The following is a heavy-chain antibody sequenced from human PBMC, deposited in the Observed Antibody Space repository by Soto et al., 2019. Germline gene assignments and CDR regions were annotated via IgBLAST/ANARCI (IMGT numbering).Heavy chain of an antibody. Sequence: SETLSLTCTVSGASISSYYWSWLLQPPGKGLEWIGYIYYSGSTNYNPSLKSRVTISVDTSKNQFSLKLSSVTAADTAVYYCASGGRSYCSGGSCYDLFDYWGQGTLVTVS. D-gene: IGHD2-15*01. CDR2: IYYSGST. CDR1: GASISSYY. J-gene: IGHJ4*02. V-gene: IGHV4-59*01. CDR3: ASGGRSYCSGGSCYDLFDY.